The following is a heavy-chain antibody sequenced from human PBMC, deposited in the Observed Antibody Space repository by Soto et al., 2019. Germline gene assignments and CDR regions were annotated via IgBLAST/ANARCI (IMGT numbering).Heavy chain of an antibody. D-gene: IGHD6-19*01. CDR2: IIPIFGTA. Sequence: QAQLEQSGGEVKKPGSSVKVSCKASRVAFSKFIVTWVRQAPGLGLEWVGGIIPIFGTANYAQKFQGRVTSTADASTSTSYMEVNKQRSEDTAVYYCAKFRYSSPMGYSYGMDVWGQGTTVTVSS. J-gene: IGHJ6*02. V-gene: IGHV1-69*01. CDR3: AKFRYSSPMGYSYGMDV. CDR1: RVAFSKFI.